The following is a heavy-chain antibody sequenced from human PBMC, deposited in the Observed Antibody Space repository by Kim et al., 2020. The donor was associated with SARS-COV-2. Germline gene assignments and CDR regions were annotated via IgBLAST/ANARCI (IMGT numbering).Heavy chain of an antibody. Sequence: GGSLRLSCATSGFAFSAYWMSWVHQTPGKGLEWVAYIKPDGSETYYADSVRGRFTISRDNVKNSLYLQMNSLRDEDTAVYYCARGSSWSFDSWGQGSLVTVSS. CDR3: ARGSSWSFDS. CDR2: IKPDGSET. J-gene: IGHJ4*02. CDR1: GFAFSAYW. V-gene: IGHV3-7*04. D-gene: IGHD6-13*01.